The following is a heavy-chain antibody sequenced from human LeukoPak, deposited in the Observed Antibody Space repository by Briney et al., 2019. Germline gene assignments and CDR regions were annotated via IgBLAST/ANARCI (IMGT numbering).Heavy chain of an antibody. D-gene: IGHD3-22*01. CDR1: GYTFTSYF. CDR2: INPRGGNT. Sequence: GASVKVSCKASGYTFTSYFMYWVRQAPGQGLEWMGLINPRGGNTRYAQKFQGRATMTRDTSTSTVYMELSSLRSEDTAMYYCARDRTHYYESSGYYSRWEYWGQGTLVTVSS. J-gene: IGHJ4*02. CDR3: ARDRTHYYESSGYYSRWEY. V-gene: IGHV1-46*01.